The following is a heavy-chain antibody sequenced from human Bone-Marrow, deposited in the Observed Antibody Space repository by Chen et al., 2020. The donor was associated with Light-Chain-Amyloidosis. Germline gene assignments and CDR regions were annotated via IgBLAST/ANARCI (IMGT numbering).Heavy chain of an antibody. V-gene: IGHV4-61*03. CDR1: GASVSSDYHY. CDR2: IYYTGST. D-gene: IGHD6-13*01. J-gene: IGHJ4*02. CDR3: VRRDVRWHIDF. Sequence: QVQLQESGPGLVKPSGTLSLTCTVAGASVSSDYHYWTWIRQPPGDILEWIGYIYYTGSTKYNPSLESRIAISIDTSKNHFSLKVNSVTAADTAVYYCVRRDVRWHIDFWGQGALVTVSS.